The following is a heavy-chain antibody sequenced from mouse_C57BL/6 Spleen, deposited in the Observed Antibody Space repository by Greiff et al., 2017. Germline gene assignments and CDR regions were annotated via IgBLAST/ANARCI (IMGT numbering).Heavy chain of an antibody. CDR2: IWSDGST. J-gene: IGHJ4*01. Sequence: QVQLKESGPGLVAPSQSLSITCTVSGFSLTSYGVHWVRQPPGKGLEWLVVIWSDGSTTYNSALKSRLSISKDNSKSQVFLKMNSLQTDDTAMYYCARLFNWEGVYAMDYWGQGTSVTVSS. D-gene: IGHD4-1*01. CDR1: GFSLTSYG. V-gene: IGHV2-6*03. CDR3: ARLFNWEGVYAMDY.